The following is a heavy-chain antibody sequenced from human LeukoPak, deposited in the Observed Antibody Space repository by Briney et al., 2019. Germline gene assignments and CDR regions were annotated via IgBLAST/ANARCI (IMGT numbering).Heavy chain of an antibody. CDR3: ATLYYYDSSGYPGYDP. D-gene: IGHD3-22*01. V-gene: IGHV1-2*02. J-gene: IGHJ5*02. Sequence: ASVKVSCKASGYTFTGYYMHWVRQAPGQGPEWMGWINPNSGGTNYAQKLQGRVTMTRDTSISTAYMELSRLRSDDTAVYYCATLYYYDSSGYPGYDPWGQGTLVTVSS. CDR2: INPNSGGT. CDR1: GYTFTGYY.